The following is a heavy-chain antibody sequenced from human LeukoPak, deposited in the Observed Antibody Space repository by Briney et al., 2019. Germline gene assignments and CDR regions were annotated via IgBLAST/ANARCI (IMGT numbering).Heavy chain of an antibody. V-gene: IGHV4-59*01. CDR1: GVSISSYY. D-gene: IGHD3-22*01. CDR3: ARDGLGYYDSSGYWVD. Sequence: PSETLSLTCTVSGVSISSYYWSWIRQPPGKGLEWIGYIYYSGSTNYNPSLKSRVTISVDTSKNQFSLKLSSVTAADTAVYYCARDGLGYYDSSGYWVDWGQGTLVTVSS. CDR2: IYYSGST. J-gene: IGHJ4*02.